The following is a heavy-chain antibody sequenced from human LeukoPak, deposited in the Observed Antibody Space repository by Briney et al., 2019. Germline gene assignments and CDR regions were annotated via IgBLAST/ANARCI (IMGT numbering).Heavy chain of an antibody. D-gene: IGHD4-17*01. Sequence: PGGSLKLSCAASGFTFSGSAMHWVRQASGKGLEWVGRIRSKANSYATAYAASVKGRFTISRDDSKNTAYLQMNSLKTEDTAVYYCTSSLGYGHYVGYWGQGTLVTVSS. CDR1: GFTFSGSA. CDR2: IRSKANSYAT. J-gene: IGHJ4*02. V-gene: IGHV3-73*01. CDR3: TSSLGYGHYVGY.